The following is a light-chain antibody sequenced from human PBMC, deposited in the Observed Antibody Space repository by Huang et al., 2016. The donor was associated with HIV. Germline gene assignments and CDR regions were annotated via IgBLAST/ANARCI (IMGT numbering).Light chain of an antibody. CDR2: GAS. CDR3: QQYSNWPPLT. Sequence: EIMMTQSPATLSVSPGERVTLSCRASQSVASNLAWYQQKPGQAPRLLIYGASTRATGIPASFSGSGSGTEFTLTISSLQPEDYGVYYCQQYSNWPPLTFGQGTRLEIK. V-gene: IGKV3-15*01. CDR1: QSVASN. J-gene: IGKJ5*01.